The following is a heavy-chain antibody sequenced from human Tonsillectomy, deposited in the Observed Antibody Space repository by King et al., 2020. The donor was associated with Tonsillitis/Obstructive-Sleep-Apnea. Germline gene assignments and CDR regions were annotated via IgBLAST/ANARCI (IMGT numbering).Heavy chain of an antibody. CDR2: IIGSGGSP. J-gene: IGHJ4*02. D-gene: IGHD6-13*01. CDR3: AKAKSQLVVSSFDY. Sequence: VQLVESGGGLVQPGGSLRLSCAASGFTFSSYAMSWVRQAPGKGLEWVAAIIGSGGSPSYAYSVKGRFTNSRDNSKNTLYLQMNSLRAEDTAVYYCAKAKSQLVVSSFDYWGQGTLVTVSS. CDR1: GFTFSSYA. V-gene: IGHV3-23*04.